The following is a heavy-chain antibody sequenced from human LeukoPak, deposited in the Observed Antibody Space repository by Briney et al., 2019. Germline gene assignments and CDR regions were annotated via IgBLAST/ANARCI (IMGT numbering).Heavy chain of an antibody. CDR3: ARARGYSYGGFDY. CDR1: GGSISSYY. J-gene: IGHJ4*02. CDR2: IYYSGST. D-gene: IGHD5-18*01. Sequence: SETLSLTCTVSGGSISSYYWSWIRQPPGKGLEWIGYIYYSGSTNYNPSLKSRVTISVDTSKNQFPLKLSSVTAADAAVYYCARARGYSYGGFDYWGQGTLVTVSS. V-gene: IGHV4-59*01.